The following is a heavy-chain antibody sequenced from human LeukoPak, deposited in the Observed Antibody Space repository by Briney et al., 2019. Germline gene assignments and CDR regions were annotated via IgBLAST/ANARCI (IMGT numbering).Heavy chain of an antibody. CDR2: INPSGGST. V-gene: IGHV1-46*01. CDR3: AREYVLRFLEWLLEGPYYYYGMDV. D-gene: IGHD3-3*01. Sequence: ASVKVSCKASGYTFTSYYMHWVRQAPGQGLEWMGIINPSGGSTSYAQKFQGRVTMTRDTSTSTVYMELSSLRSEDTAVYYCAREYVLRFLEWLLEGPYYYYGMDVWGQGTTVTVSS. J-gene: IGHJ6*02. CDR1: GYTFTSYY.